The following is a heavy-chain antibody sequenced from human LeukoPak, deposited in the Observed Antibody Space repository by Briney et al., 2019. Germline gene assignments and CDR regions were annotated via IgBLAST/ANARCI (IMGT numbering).Heavy chain of an antibody. Sequence: GGSLGLSCAASGSTFSSYGMHWVRQAPGKGLEWVAVVWFDGSNKYYADSVKGRFTISRDNSKNTLYLQMNSLRTEDTAVYYCAKYSSSWYVGYFDSWGQGTLVTVSS. CDR2: VWFDGSNK. D-gene: IGHD6-13*01. J-gene: IGHJ4*02. CDR3: AKYSSSWYVGYFDS. V-gene: IGHV3-33*08. CDR1: GSTFSSYG.